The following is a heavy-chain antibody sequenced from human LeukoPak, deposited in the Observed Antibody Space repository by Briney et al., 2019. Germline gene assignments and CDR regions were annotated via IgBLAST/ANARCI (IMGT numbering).Heavy chain of an antibody. CDR3: ARGVHGSGSYYTLHYYYYMDV. Sequence: SETLSLTCTVSGGSISSHYWSWIRQPPGKGLEWIGYIYYSGSTNYNPSLKSRVTISVDTSKNQFSLKLSSVTAADTAVYYCARGVHGSGSYYTLHYYYYMDVWGKGTTVTVSS. CDR2: IYYSGST. CDR1: GGSISSHY. V-gene: IGHV4-59*11. D-gene: IGHD3-10*01. J-gene: IGHJ6*03.